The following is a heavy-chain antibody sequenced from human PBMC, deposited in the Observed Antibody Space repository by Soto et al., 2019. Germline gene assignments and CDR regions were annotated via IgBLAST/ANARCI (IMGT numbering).Heavy chain of an antibody. CDR2: MNPNSGNT. Sequence: ASVKVSCKASGYTFTSYDINWVRQATGQGLEWMGWMNPNSGNTGYAQKFQGRVTMTRNTSISTAYMELSSLRSEDTAVYYCASTYYDFWSGYYGGDSSDILGQGTMVTVPS. D-gene: IGHD3-3*01. CDR3: ASTYYDFWSGYYGGDSSDI. CDR1: GYTFTSYD. J-gene: IGHJ3*02. V-gene: IGHV1-8*01.